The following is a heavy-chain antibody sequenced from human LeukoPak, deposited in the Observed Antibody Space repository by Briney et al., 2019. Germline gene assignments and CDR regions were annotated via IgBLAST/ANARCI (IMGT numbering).Heavy chain of an antibody. J-gene: IGHJ3*02. CDR3: ARGRIHSWSDAFDI. Sequence: ASVKVSCKASGYTFISHYMHWVRQAPGQGLEWMGWINSNSGGTKYAQKFQGSVIMTRDTSISTAYMELSRLKSDDTAVYYCARGRIHSWSDAFDIWGKGTTVTVSS. D-gene: IGHD5-18*01. CDR1: GYTFISHY. V-gene: IGHV1-2*02. CDR2: INSNSGGT.